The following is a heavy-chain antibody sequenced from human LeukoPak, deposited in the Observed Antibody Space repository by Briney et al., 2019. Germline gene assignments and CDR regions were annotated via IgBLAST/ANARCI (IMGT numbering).Heavy chain of an antibody. J-gene: IGHJ4*02. Sequence: GGSLRLSCSASGFTFSIYAMHWVRQAPGKGLEYVSAISRNGGSTYYADSVKVRFTISRDNSKNTLYLQMSSLRAEDTAVYYCVKDRDSGYDSPDYWGAGTLVTVSS. CDR3: VKDRDSGYDSPDY. D-gene: IGHD5-12*01. V-gene: IGHV3-64D*06. CDR2: ISRNGGST. CDR1: GFTFSIYA.